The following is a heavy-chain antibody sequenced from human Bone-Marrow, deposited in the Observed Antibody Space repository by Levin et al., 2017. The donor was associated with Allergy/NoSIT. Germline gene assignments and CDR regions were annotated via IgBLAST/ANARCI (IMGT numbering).Heavy chain of an antibody. Sequence: RGESLKISCTVSGFTFDDHGITWVRQVPGKGLEWVSTISWNGGDTYYADSVRGRFTISRDNAKNFSYLHMKSLRAEDTALYRCARDYELAHDGMDVWGQGTTVTVSS. J-gene: IGHJ6*02. V-gene: IGHV3-20*01. CDR2: ISWNGGDT. D-gene: IGHD3-16*01. CDR1: GFTFDDHG. CDR3: ARDYELAHDGMDV.